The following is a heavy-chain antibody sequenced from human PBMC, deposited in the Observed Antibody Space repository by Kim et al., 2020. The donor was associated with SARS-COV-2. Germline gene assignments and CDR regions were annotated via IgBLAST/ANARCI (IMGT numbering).Heavy chain of an antibody. CDR3: ARSQSGQCGLDV. CDR1: GFTFSSYG. J-gene: IGHJ6*02. CDR2: IWYDGSNN. Sequence: GGSLRLSCAASGFTFSSYGMHWVRQAPGKGLEWVAVIWYDGSNNYYADSVKGRFTISRDNSKNTLYLQINSLGAEDTAVYYCARSQSGQCGLDVWGQGTT. D-gene: IGHD3-3*01. V-gene: IGHV3-33*01.